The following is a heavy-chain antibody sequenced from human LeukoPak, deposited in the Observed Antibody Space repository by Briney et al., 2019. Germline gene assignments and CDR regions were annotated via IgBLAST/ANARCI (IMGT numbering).Heavy chain of an antibody. J-gene: IGHJ4*02. Sequence: GGSLRLSCAASGFTFSTYSLNWVRQAPGKGLEWVSYISSSSGIIYADSVKGRCTVSRDNAKNSLYLQMNSLRDDDTGVYYCAFQDGGIVYWGQGTLDTVSS. CDR2: ISSSSGII. D-gene: IGHD4-23*01. CDR3: AFQDGGIVY. V-gene: IGHV3-48*02. CDR1: GFTFSTYS.